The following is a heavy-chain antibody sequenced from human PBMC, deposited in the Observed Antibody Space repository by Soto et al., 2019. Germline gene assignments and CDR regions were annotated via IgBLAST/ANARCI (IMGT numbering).Heavy chain of an antibody. CDR3: ARSKQWLLRSFHY. CDR2: IKHSGST. J-gene: IGHJ4*02. V-gene: IGHV4-34*01. D-gene: IGHD6-19*01. Sequence: QVQLQQWGAGLLKPSETLSLTCAVYGGSFSGYYWSWIRQPPGKGLEWIGEIKHSGSTNYNPSLTSRVPISEHTSQNHFSLKLSSVTAADTAVYSRARSKQWLLRSFHYWGQGTLVIVSS. CDR1: GGSFSGYY.